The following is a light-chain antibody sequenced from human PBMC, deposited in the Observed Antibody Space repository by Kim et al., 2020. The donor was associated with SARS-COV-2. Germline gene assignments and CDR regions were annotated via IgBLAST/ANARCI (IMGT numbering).Light chain of an antibody. J-gene: IGKJ1*01. CDR1: QSVSSSY. CDR2: GAS. CDR3: QQYGSSPWT. Sequence: SPGERPALSCRASQSVSSSYLALYQQKPGQAPRLLLYGASSRATGIPDRFSGSGSGTDFTLTISRLWPEDFAVYYCQQYGSSPWTFSQGTKVEIK. V-gene: IGKV3-20*01.